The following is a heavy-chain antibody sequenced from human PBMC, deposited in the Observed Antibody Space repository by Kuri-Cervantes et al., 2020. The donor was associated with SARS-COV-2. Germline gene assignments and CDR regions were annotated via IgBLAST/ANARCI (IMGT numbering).Heavy chain of an antibody. CDR2: VRRDGSNY. V-gene: IGHV3-30*02. J-gene: IGHJ4*02. CDR3: ATTDYGGSSDLSDY. CDR1: GFSFSYYG. D-gene: IGHD4-23*01. Sequence: GESLKISCASSGFSFSYYGMHWVRQAPGKGVEWVGFVRRDGSNYYYADSVKGRFTISRDNSKNTLYLQMNSLRAEDTAGYYCATTDYGGSSDLSDYWGQGTLVTVSS.